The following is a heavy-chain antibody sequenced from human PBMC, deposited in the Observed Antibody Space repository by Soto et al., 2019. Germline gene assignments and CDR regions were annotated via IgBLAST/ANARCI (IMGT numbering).Heavy chain of an antibody. Sequence: QVQLVESGGGMVQPGRSLRLSCAASGFTFSSYGMHWVRQAPGKGLEWVAVISYDGSNKYYADSVKGRFTISRDNSKNTLYLQMNSLRAEDTAVYYCANDDCSGGSCYSAYYYYGMDVWGQGTTVTVSS. D-gene: IGHD2-15*01. V-gene: IGHV3-30*18. J-gene: IGHJ6*02. CDR1: GFTFSSYG. CDR2: ISYDGSNK. CDR3: ANDDCSGGSCYSAYYYYGMDV.